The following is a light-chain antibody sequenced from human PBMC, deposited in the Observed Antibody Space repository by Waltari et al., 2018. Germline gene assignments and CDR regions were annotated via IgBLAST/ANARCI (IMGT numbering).Light chain of an antibody. CDR3: QQSYSLLRT. CDR1: QSVNTD. CDR2: DAS. J-gene: IGKJ1*01. V-gene: IGKV1-39*01. Sequence: DMQVTQSPSSMSASLGDSVTIPCRASQSVNTDLHWYQQKPGKAPKLLIYDASSVQSGVPLRFSGSGSGTDFTLTISSLQPEDFATYYCQQSYSLLRTFGQGTKVEIK.